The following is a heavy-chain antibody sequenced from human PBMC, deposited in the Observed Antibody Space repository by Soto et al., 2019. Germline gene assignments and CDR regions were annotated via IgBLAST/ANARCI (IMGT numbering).Heavy chain of an antibody. V-gene: IGHV3-74*01. D-gene: IGHD2-2*01. CDR2: INMDGSST. J-gene: IGHJ4*02. CDR3: ARGPRGLYHHDY. Sequence: EVQLVESGGGLVQPGGSLRLSCAASGFTFSGDWMHWVRQAAGKGLVWVSRINMDGSSTNYADSVKGRFTISRDNAKNTLYLRMSSLRVDDTAVYYCARGPRGLYHHDYWGQGALVTVSS. CDR1: GFTFSGDW.